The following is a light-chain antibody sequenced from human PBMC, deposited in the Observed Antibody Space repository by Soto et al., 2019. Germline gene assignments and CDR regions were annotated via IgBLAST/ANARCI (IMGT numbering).Light chain of an antibody. CDR1: PSVIGNY. Sequence: EVVLTQSPGTLSLSPGERATLSCRASPSVIGNYLAWYQQKRGQSPRLLIYGSSDRATGIPDRFRGIGSGIDVTIPITRVEPEDFGVYYCHQYGSSPPYTFGQGPKLESK. V-gene: IGKV3-20*01. CDR2: GSS. CDR3: HQYGSSPPYT. J-gene: IGKJ2*01.